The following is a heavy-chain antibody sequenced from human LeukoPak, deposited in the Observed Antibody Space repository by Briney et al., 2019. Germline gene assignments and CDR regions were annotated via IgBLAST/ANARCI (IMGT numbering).Heavy chain of an antibody. CDR1: GGSVSGTSYF. CDR3: ARSPSGPNPFDP. Sequence: SETLSLTCTVSGGSVSGTSYFWGWIRQPPEKGLEWIGSIYYRGSTYYNPSLKSRFTISVDTSKNHLSLRLMSVTSADTAVYYCARSPSGPNPFDPWGQGTLVTVSS. J-gene: IGHJ5*02. CDR2: IYYRGST. V-gene: IGHV4-39*01.